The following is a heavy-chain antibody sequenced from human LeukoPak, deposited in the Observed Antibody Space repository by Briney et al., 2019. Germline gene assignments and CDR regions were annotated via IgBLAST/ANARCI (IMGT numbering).Heavy chain of an antibody. V-gene: IGHV3-43*02. CDR1: GFTFDDYA. Sequence: VQPGGSLRLSCTASGFTFDDYAMHWVRQAPGKGLEWVSLISGDGGSTYYADSVKGRFTISRDNSKNTLYLQMNSLRAEDTAVYYRARERASIAFDIWGQGTMVTVSS. CDR2: ISGDGGST. J-gene: IGHJ3*02. CDR3: ARERASIAFDI.